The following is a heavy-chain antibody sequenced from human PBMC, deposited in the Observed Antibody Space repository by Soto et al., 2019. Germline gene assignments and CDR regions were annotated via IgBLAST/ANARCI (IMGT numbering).Heavy chain of an antibody. CDR2: INPGNGDT. V-gene: IGHV1-46*03. D-gene: IGHD3-3*01. Sequence: QVQLMQPGAEVMKPGASMTVSCKASGDTFSRHYVHWVRQAPGQGLEWMGRINPGNGDTTYSQEFAGRGTVTWGTSANTVYMDLSIMRSGDTDVYYCDTRVKGDFDVWGQGATVVVS. CDR1: GDTFSRHY. J-gene: IGHJ6*01. CDR3: DTRVKGDFDV.